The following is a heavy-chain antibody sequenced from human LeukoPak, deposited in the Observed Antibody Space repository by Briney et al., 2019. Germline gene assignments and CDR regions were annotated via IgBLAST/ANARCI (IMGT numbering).Heavy chain of an antibody. J-gene: IGHJ6*02. CDR3: ARSRDPLTKRWLQSIYYYGMDV. Sequence: ASVKVSCKASGGTFSSYAISWVRQAPGQGLEWMGRIIPILGIANYAQKFQGRVTITADKSTSTAYMELSSLRSEDTAVYYCARSRDPLTKRWLQSIYYYGMDVWGQGTTVTVSS. CDR1: GGTFSSYA. D-gene: IGHD5-24*01. CDR2: IIPILGIA. V-gene: IGHV1-69*04.